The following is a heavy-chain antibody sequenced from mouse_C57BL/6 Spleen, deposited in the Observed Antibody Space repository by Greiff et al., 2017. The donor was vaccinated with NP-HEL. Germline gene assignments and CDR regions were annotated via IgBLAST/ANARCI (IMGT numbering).Heavy chain of an antibody. D-gene: IGHD1-1*01. CDR3: ARNYYYGSSLHFDY. Sequence: EVQLVESGGGLVKPGGSLKLSCAASGFTFSDYGMHWVRQAPEKGLEWVAYISSGSSTIYYADTVKGRFTISRDNAKNTLFLQMTILRSEDTAMYYCARNYYYGSSLHFDYWGQGTTLTVSS. CDR2: ISSGSSTI. J-gene: IGHJ2*01. V-gene: IGHV5-17*01. CDR1: GFTFSDYG.